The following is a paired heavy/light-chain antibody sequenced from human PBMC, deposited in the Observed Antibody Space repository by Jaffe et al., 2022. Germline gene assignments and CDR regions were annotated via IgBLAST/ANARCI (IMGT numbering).Heavy chain of an antibody. CDR1: GGTFSSYA. Sequence: QVQLVQSGAEVKKPGSSVKVSCKASGGTFSSYAISWVRQAPGQGLEWMGGIIPIFGTANYAQKFQGRVTITADESTSTAYMELSSLRSEDTAVYYCARGQQQLVRPGDFYYYYMDVWGKGTTVTVSS. CDR2: IIPIFGTA. V-gene: IGHV1-69*01. D-gene: IGHD6-13*01. J-gene: IGHJ6*03. CDR3: ARGQQQLVRPGDFYYYYMDV.
Light chain of an antibody. Sequence: DIVMTQSPDSLAVSLGERATINCKSSQSVLYSSNNKNYLAWYQQKPGQPPKLLIYWASTRESGVPDRFSGSGSGTDFTLTISSLQAEDVAVYYCQQYYSTPQGFGGGTKVEIK. J-gene: IGKJ4*01. V-gene: IGKV4-1*01. CDR1: QSVLYSSNNKNY. CDR3: QQYYSTPQG. CDR2: WAS.